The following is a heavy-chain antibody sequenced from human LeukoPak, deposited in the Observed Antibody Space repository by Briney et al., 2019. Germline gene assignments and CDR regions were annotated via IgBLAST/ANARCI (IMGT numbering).Heavy chain of an antibody. Sequence: GGSLRLSCAASGFTVSSNYMSWVRQAPGKGLEWVSVIYSGGSTYYADSVKGRFTISRDNSKNTLYLQMNSLRAEDTAVYYCARVPQWLAPHPDYWGQGTLVTVSS. V-gene: IGHV3-66*01. CDR1: GFTVSSNY. CDR3: ARVPQWLAPHPDY. CDR2: IYSGGST. D-gene: IGHD6-19*01. J-gene: IGHJ4*02.